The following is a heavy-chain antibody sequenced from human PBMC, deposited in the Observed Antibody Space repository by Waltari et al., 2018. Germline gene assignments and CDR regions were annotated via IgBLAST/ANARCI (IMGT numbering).Heavy chain of an antibody. Sequence: QVQLVESGGGVVQPGRSLRLSCAASGFTFISYGMHWVHQAPGKGLEWVAVIWHDGSNKYYADSVKGRFTISRDNSKKTLYLQMNSLRVEDTAVYYCARGDGTYVEDYWGQGTLVTVSA. D-gene: IGHD1-26*01. CDR3: ARGDGTYVEDY. V-gene: IGHV3-33*01. CDR1: GFTFISYG. J-gene: IGHJ4*02. CDR2: IWHDGSNK.